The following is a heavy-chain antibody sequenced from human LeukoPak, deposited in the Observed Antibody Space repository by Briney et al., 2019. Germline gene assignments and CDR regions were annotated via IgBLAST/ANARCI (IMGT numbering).Heavy chain of an antibody. Sequence: SGPTLVKPSQTLTLTCTFSGLSLTTSGVAVGWIRQPPGKALEWLALIYWDDDRRYNAALKNRLTVTKDTAKKQVVLTLTNMDPVDTATYFCANRSDSHLHSGGQGILVTVSS. D-gene: IGHD2-21*01. CDR3: ANRSDSHLHS. CDR2: IYWDDDR. CDR1: GLSLTTSGVA. J-gene: IGHJ5*01. V-gene: IGHV2-5*02.